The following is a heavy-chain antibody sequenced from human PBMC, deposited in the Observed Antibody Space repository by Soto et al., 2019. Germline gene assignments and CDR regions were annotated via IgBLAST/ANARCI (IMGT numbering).Heavy chain of an antibody. D-gene: IGHD1-26*01. J-gene: IGHJ5*02. CDR1: GGSFSGYY. Sequence: SETLSLTCAVYGGSFSGYYWSWIRQPPGKGLEWIGEINHSGSTNYNPSLKSRVTISVDTSKNQFSLKLSSVTAADTAVYYCARHPAPSRGGSYSYGEFDPWGQGTLVTVSS. V-gene: IGHV4-34*01. CDR2: INHSGST. CDR3: ARHPAPSRGGSYSYGEFDP.